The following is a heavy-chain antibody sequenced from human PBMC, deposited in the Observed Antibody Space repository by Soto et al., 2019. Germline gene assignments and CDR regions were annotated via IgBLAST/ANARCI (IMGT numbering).Heavy chain of an antibody. CDR2: ISYDGSNK. V-gene: IGHV3-30-3*01. CDR3: ARSRRPYSARSYGMDV. D-gene: IGHD5-18*01. CDR1: GFTFSSYA. J-gene: IGHJ6*02. Sequence: QVQLVESGGGVVQPGRSLRLSCAASGFTFSSYAMHWVRQAPGKGLEWVAVISYDGSNKYYADSVKGRFTISRDNSKNTLYLQMNSLRAEDTAVYYCARSRRPYSARSYGMDVWGQGTTVTVSS.